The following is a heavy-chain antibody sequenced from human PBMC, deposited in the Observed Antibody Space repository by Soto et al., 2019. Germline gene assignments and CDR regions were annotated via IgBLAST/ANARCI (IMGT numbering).Heavy chain of an antibody. CDR1: GGSISSYY. D-gene: IGHD2-21*02. J-gene: IGHJ4*02. Sequence: PSETLSLTCTVSGGSISSYYWSWIRQPPGKGLEWIGYIYYSGSTNYNPSLKSRVTISVDTSKNQFSLKLSSVTAADTAVYYCARVQAYCGGDCSTNDFDYWGQGTLVTVSS. V-gene: IGHV4-59*01. CDR3: ARVQAYCGGDCSTNDFDY. CDR2: IYYSGST.